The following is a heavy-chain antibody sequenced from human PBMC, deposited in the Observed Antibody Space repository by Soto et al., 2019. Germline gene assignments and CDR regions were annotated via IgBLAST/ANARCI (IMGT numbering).Heavy chain of an antibody. D-gene: IGHD6-19*01. CDR1: GFTFSSYG. J-gene: IGHJ4*02. CDR2: VWYDASNK. CDR3: ARSAVAGAFPLYFLDS. Sequence: QVQLVESGGGVVQPGRSLRLSCAASGFTFSSYGMHWVRQAPGKGLEWVAVVWYDASNKYYPDSVKGRFTISRDNSKNNLYLQMNRLRAEDTAVYYCARSAVAGAFPLYFLDSWGQGTLVTVSS. V-gene: IGHV3-33*01.